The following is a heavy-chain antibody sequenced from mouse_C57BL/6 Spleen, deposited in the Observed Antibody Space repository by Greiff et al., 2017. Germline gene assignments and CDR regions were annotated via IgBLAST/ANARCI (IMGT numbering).Heavy chain of an antibody. D-gene: IGHD1-1*01. CDR2: IYPGDGDT. V-gene: IGHV1-82*01. J-gene: IGHJ2*01. CDR3: ARITAVVGYYFDY. CDR1: GYAFSSSW. Sequence: QVQLQQSGPELVKPGASVKLSCKASGYAFSSSWMNWVKQRPGKGLEWIGRIYPGDGDTNYNGKFKGKATLTADKSSSTAYMQLSSLTSEDSAVYFCARITAVVGYYFDYWGQGTTLTVSS.